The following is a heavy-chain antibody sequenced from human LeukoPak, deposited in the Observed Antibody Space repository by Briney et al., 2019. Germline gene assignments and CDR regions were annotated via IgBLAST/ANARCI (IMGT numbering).Heavy chain of an antibody. V-gene: IGHV4-34*01. J-gene: IGHJ6*03. CDR1: GYSISTGYY. CDR2: INHSGST. Sequence: SETLSLTCTVSGYSISTGYYWSWIRQPPGKGLEWIGEINHSGSTNYNPSLKSRVTISVDTSKNQFSLKLSSVTAADTAVYYCARGPRSSSWFPRYYYYMDVWGKGTTVTVSS. D-gene: IGHD6-13*01. CDR3: ARGPRSSSWFPRYYYYMDV.